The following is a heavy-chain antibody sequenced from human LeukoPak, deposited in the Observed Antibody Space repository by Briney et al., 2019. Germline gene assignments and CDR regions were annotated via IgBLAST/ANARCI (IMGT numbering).Heavy chain of an antibody. V-gene: IGHV3-23*01. CDR1: GFSFSSYA. CDR3: AKTPRLYYDSSGFFDY. J-gene: IGHJ4*02. CDR2: ISGSGGST. Sequence: PGGSLRLSCAASGFSFSSYAISWVRQAPGKGLEWVSAISGSGGSTYYADSVKGRFTISRDNSKNTLYLQMNSLRAEDTAVYYCAKTPRLYYDSSGFFDYWGQGTLVTVSS. D-gene: IGHD3-22*01.